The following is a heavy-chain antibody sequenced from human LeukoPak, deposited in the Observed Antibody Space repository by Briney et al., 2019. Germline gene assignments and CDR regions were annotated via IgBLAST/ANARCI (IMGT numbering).Heavy chain of an antibody. CDR3: ARGAQDIVLMVYATREYYFDY. V-gene: IGHV1-46*01. CDR1: GYTFTSYY. J-gene: IGHJ4*02. Sequence: ASVKVSCKASGYTFTSYYMHWVRQAPGQGLEWVGIINPSGGSTSYAQKFQGRVTMTRDMSTSTVYMELSSLRSEDTAVYYCARGAQDIVLMVYATREYYFDYWGQGTLVTVSS. D-gene: IGHD2-8*01. CDR2: INPSGGST.